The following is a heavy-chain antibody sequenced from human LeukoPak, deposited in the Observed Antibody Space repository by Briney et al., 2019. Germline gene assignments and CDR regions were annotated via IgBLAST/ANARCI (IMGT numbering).Heavy chain of an antibody. V-gene: IGHV3-72*01. CDR2: IRNKANSYTT. J-gene: IGHJ4*02. CDR3: VGGAVYYFDC. CDR1: GFTFSDHY. Sequence: GGSLRPFCAASGFTFSDHYMDWVRQAPGKGLEWVGRIRNKANSYTTEYAASVKGRFTVSRDNSKNSLYLQMNSLKTEDTAVYYCVGGAVYYFDCWGQGTLVTASS.